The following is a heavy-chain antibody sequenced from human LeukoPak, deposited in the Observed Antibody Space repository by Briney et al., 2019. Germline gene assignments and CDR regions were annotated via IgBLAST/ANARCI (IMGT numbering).Heavy chain of an antibody. CDR3: ARETVVKEMALDY. CDR2: ISSSGSTI. CDR1: GFTFSDYY. D-gene: IGHD4-23*01. J-gene: IGHJ4*02. V-gene: IGHV3-11*01. Sequence: GGSLRLSCAASGFTFSDYYMSWIRQAPGKGLEWVSYISSSGSTIYYADSVKGRFTISRDNAKNSLYLQMNSLRAEDTAVYYCARETVVKEMALDYWGQGTLVTVSS.